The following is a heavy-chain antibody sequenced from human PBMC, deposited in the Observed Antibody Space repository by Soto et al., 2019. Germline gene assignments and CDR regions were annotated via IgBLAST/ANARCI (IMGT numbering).Heavy chain of an antibody. CDR2: IYYSGST. CDR3: ARAGAQLLWFGEFPPFDY. D-gene: IGHD3-10*01. V-gene: IGHV4-30-4*01. J-gene: IGHJ4*02. CDR1: GGSISSGDYY. Sequence: SETLSLTCTVSGGSISSGDYYWSWIRQPPGKGLEWIGYIYYSGSTYYNPSLKSRVAISVDTSKNQFSLKLSSVTAADTAVYYCARAGAQLLWFGEFPPFDYWGQGTLVTVSS.